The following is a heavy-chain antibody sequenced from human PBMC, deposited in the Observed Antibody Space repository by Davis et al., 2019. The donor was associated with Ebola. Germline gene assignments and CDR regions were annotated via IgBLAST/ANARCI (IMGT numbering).Heavy chain of an antibody. J-gene: IGHJ6*02. Sequence: ASVKVSCKASGYTFTSYYMHWVRQAPGQGLEWMGIINPSGGSTSYAQKFQGRVTMTRDTSTSTVYMELSSLRSEDTAVYYCAGFDYGDSPVYYYYGMDVWGQGTTVTVSS. CDR3: AGFDYGDSPVYYYYGMDV. D-gene: IGHD4-17*01. V-gene: IGHV1-46*01. CDR1: GYTFTSYY. CDR2: INPSGGST.